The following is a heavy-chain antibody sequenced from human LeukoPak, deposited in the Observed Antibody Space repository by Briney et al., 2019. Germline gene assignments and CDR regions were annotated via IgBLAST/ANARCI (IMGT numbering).Heavy chain of an antibody. CDR2: IYYSGST. D-gene: IGHD3-10*01. CDR3: ASDRAIAGSGTFDI. J-gene: IGHJ3*02. V-gene: IGHV4-59*08. Sequence: SETLSLTCTVSGGSISSYYWSWIRQPPGKGLEWIGYIYYSGSTNYNPSLKSRVTISVDTSKNQFSLKLSSVTAADTAVYYCASDRAIAGSGTFDIWGQGTMVTVSS. CDR1: GGSISSYY.